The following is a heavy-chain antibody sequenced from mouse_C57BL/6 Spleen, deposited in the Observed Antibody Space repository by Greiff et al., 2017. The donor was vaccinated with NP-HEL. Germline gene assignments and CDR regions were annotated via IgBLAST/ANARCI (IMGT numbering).Heavy chain of an antibody. J-gene: IGHJ4*01. CDR2: IYWDDDK. CDR1: GFSLSTSGMG. Sequence: QVTLKESGPGILQSSQTLSLTCSFSGFSLSTSGMGVSWIRQPSGKGLEWLAHIYWDDDKRYNPSLKSRLTIPKDTSRNQVFLKITSVDTSDTATYYCARRALTTVVAKDYAMDYWGQGTSVTVSS. D-gene: IGHD1-1*01. V-gene: IGHV8-12*01. CDR3: ARRALTTVVAKDYAMDY.